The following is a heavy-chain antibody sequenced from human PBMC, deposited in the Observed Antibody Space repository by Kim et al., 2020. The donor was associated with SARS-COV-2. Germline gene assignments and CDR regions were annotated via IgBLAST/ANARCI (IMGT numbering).Heavy chain of an antibody. V-gene: IGHV1-69*13. CDR2: IIPIFGTA. CDR3: ARGEQQWLFGAVFDY. CDR1: GGTFSSYA. J-gene: IGHJ4*02. Sequence: SVKVSCKASGGTFSSYAISWVRQAPGQGLEWMGGIIPIFGTANYAQKFQGRVTITADESTSTAYMELSSLRSEDTAVYYCARGEQQWLFGAVFDYWGQGTLVTVSS. D-gene: IGHD6-19*01.